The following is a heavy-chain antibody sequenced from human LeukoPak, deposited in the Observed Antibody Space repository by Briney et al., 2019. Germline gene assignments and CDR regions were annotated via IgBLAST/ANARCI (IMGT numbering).Heavy chain of an antibody. V-gene: IGHV1-18*01. CDR1: GYTFTSHD. CDR2: ISAYNGNT. CDR3: ARDTESSVIVVVTAKDAFDI. Sequence: ASVKVSCKASGYTFTSHDINWVRQATGQGLEWMGWISAYNGNTNYAQKLQGRVTMTTDTSTSTAYMELRSLRSDDTAVYYCARDTESSVIVVVTAKDAFDIWGQGTMVTVSS. D-gene: IGHD2-21*02. J-gene: IGHJ3*02.